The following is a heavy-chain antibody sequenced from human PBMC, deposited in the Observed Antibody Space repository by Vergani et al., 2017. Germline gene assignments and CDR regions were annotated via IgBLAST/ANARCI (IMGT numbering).Heavy chain of an antibody. D-gene: IGHD3/OR15-3a*01. CDR3: AKDKDWRHSFDY. V-gene: IGHV3-30*18. CDR2: ISYDGSNK. Sequence: VQLVESGGGVVQPGRSLRLSCAASGFTFSSYGMHWVRQAPGKGLEWVAVISYDGSNKYYADSVKGRFTISRDNSKNTLYLQMNSLRAEDTAVYYCAKDKDWRHSFDYWGQGTLVTVSS. CDR1: GFTFSSYG. J-gene: IGHJ4*02.